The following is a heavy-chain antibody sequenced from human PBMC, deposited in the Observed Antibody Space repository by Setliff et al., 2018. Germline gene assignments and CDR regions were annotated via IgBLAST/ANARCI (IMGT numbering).Heavy chain of an antibody. D-gene: IGHD4-17*01. V-gene: IGHV4-38-2*02. J-gene: IGHJ2*01. Sequence: SETLSLTCTVSNFSVTTVYYWGWIRQPPGKGLEWIANVYYTGSTYYSPSLASRVSMSIDTSKNRFSLKLHPVTAADTAVYYCARTSSRRYFDLWGRGTLVTVSS. CDR1: NFSVTTVYY. CDR3: ARTSSRRYFDL. CDR2: VYYTGST.